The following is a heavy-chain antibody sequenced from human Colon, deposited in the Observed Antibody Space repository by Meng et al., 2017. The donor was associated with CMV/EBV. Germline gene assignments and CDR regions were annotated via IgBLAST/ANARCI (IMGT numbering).Heavy chain of an antibody. Sequence: QAQLVQSGAEVKKPGXSVKVSCKASGYTFTGYFMYWVRQAPGQGLEWMGSINPNSGATNYAQKFQGRVTMTRDTSFNTAYMELTRLKSDDTAVYYCASLSGGDFDYWGQGTLVTVSS. CDR1: GYTFTGYF. D-gene: IGHD1-26*01. CDR2: INPNSGAT. V-gene: IGHV1-2*02. CDR3: ASLSGGDFDY. J-gene: IGHJ4*02.